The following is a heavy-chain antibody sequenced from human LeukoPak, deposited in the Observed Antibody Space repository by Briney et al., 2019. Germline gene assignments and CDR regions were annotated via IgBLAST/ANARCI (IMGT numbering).Heavy chain of an antibody. Sequence: GGSLRLSCAASGFTFSSYTMHWVRQAPGKGLESVAVISYDGGYKYHADSVKGRFTISRDNSKNTVYLQMNSLRPEDTAVFYCVREHPFDASFDYWGQGTLVTVSS. CDR1: GFTFSSYT. J-gene: IGHJ4*02. CDR2: ISYDGGYK. V-gene: IGHV3-30*01. CDR3: VREHPFDASFDY. D-gene: IGHD2/OR15-2a*01.